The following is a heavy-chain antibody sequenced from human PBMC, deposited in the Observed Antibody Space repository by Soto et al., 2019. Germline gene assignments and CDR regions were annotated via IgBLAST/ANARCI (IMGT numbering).Heavy chain of an antibody. CDR1: GGSISSYY. CDR3: ARVGYGDYLDY. D-gene: IGHD4-17*01. Sequence: QVQLQESGPGLVKPSETLSLTCTVSGGSISSYYWSWIRQPPGKGLEWIGYIYYSGSPNYNPSLKSRVTISVDPSKNQFSLKLSSVTAADTAVYYCARVGYGDYLDYWGQGTLVTVSS. J-gene: IGHJ4*02. V-gene: IGHV4-59*08. CDR2: IYYSGSP.